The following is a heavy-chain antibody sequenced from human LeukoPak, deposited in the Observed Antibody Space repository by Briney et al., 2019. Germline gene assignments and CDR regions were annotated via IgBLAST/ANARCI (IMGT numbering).Heavy chain of an antibody. J-gene: IGHJ6*02. V-gene: IGHV3-23*01. CDR3: AKAPYDILTGYFSPPSYGMDV. CDR2: ISGSGGST. CDR1: GFTFSSYA. Sequence: PGGSLRLSCAASGFTFSSYAMSWVRQAPGKGLEWVSAISGSGGSTYYADSVKGRFTISRDNSKNTLYLQMNSLRAEDTAVYYCAKAPYDILTGYFSPPSYGMDVWGQGTTVTVSS. D-gene: IGHD3-9*01.